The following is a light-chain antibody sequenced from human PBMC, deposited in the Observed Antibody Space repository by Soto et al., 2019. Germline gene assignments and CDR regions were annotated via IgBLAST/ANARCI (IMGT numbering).Light chain of an antibody. CDR2: AAS. J-gene: IGKJ5*01. Sequence: DIQMTQSPSSLSASVGDRVTITCRASQSISNHLNWYQQKPGKAPKILIYAASSLQSGVPSRFSGSGSGTDFTLTISSLQPEDFSTYYCQQSYSNPLTFGQGTRLEIK. CDR1: QSISNH. CDR3: QQSYSNPLT. V-gene: IGKV1-39*01.